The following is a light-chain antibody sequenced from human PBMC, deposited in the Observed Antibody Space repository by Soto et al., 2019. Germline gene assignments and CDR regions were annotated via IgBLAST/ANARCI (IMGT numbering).Light chain of an antibody. V-gene: IGKV1D-13*01. CDR1: QGISSA. CDR3: QQFNDYPPT. Sequence: IQLTQSPSSLSASAGDRVTITCRASQGISSALAWYQQKPGKAPKLLIYDASSLQSGVPSRFSGSGSDTDFTLTISGLQPEDVATYYCQQFNDYPPTFGQGTRLEIK. J-gene: IGKJ5*01. CDR2: DAS.